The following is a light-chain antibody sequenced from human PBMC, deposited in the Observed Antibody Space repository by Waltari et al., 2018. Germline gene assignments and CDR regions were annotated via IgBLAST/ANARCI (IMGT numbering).Light chain of an antibody. V-gene: IGLV3-25*03. CDR3: QSADSSGTLQV. CDR1: ALPKQY. Sequence: SYELTQPPSVSVSPGQTARITCSGDALPKQYAYWYQRKPGQAPVLVIYKDSERPSGIPGRFSGSSSGTTVTLTISGVQAEDEADYYCQSADSSGTLQVFGGGTKLTVL. J-gene: IGLJ2*01. CDR2: KDS.